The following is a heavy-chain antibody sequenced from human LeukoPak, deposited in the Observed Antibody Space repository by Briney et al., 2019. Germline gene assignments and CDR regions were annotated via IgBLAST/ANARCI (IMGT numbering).Heavy chain of an antibody. CDR2: INHSGST. CDR1: GGSFSGYY. Sequence: SETLSLTCAVYGGSFSGYYWSWIRQPPGKGLEWIGEINHSGSTNFNPSLKSRVTMSVDTSKNQFSLKLSSVTAADTAVYYCARDNRGYDYWGQGTLVTVSS. V-gene: IGHV4-34*01. J-gene: IGHJ4*02. CDR3: ARDNRGYDY. D-gene: IGHD1-14*01.